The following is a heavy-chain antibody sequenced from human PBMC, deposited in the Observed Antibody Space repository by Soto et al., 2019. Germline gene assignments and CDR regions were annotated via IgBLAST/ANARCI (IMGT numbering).Heavy chain of an antibody. Sequence: ASVKVSCKASGYTFTTHAMHWVRQAPGQSLEWMGWINGGTGQTKHSQRFQGRVTISIDTSKNQFSLQLTSVTAADTAVYYCARPPPGPAPRWGVWGHGTTVTVSS. CDR1: GYTFTTHA. J-gene: IGHJ6*02. CDR2: INGGTGQT. V-gene: IGHV1-3*01. CDR3: ARPPPGPAPRWGV. D-gene: IGHD3-16*01.